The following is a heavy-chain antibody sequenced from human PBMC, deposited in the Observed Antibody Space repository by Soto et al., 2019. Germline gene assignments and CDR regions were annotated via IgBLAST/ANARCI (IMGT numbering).Heavy chain of an antibody. Sequence: QVQLVESGGGVVQPGRSLRLSCAASGFSFSSYGIHWVRQAPGKGLEWVAVIWYDGSNEYYADSVKGRFSISRDNSKSTVYLQMKSLRAEDRAVYYWAKDRGGGAVVPDYWGQGTLVTVSS. J-gene: IGHJ4*02. CDR1: GFSFSSYG. D-gene: IGHD2-21*01. CDR2: IWYDGSNE. CDR3: AKDRGGGAVVPDY. V-gene: IGHV3-33*06.